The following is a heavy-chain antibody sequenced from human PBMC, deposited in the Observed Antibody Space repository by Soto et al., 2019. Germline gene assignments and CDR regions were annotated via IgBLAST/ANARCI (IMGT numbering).Heavy chain of an antibody. V-gene: IGHV1-46*03. D-gene: IGHD6-13*01. J-gene: IGHJ4*02. Sequence: QVQLVQSGAEVKKPGASVKVSCKASGYTFTSYYMHWVRQAPGQGLEWMGIINPSGGSTSYAQKCRGRVTMPRDTSTSTVYMELSSLRSEDTAVYYCAREQQLVLSPHFDYWGQGTLVTVSS. CDR2: INPSGGST. CDR3: AREQQLVLSPHFDY. CDR1: GYTFTSYY.